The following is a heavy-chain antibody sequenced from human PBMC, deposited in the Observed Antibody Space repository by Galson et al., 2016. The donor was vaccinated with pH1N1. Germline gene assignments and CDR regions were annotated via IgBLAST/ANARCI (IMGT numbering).Heavy chain of an antibody. CDR2: TYYRSKWYN. J-gene: IGHJ4*02. CDR3: ARDGIAAAGIRGDQYYFDY. CDR1: GDSVSSNSAA. D-gene: IGHD6-13*01. Sequence: CAISGDSVSSNSAAWNWIRQSPSRGLEWLGRTYYRSKWYNDYAVSVKGRITINPDASKNQFSLQLNSVTPEDTAVYYCARDGIAAAGIRGDQYYFDYWGQGTLVTVSS. V-gene: IGHV6-1*01.